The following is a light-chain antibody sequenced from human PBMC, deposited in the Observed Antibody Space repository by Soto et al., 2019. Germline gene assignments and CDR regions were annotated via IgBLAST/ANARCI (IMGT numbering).Light chain of an antibody. V-gene: IGKV1-5*03. CDR3: HQYRDYPVT. CDR2: KAS. J-gene: IGKJ4*01. CDR1: QSVDIW. Sequence: TQSPATLSLSPGERATLSCRASQSVDIWLAWYQQKPGKAPKLLIHKASTLEDGVPSRFTGSGSGTDFTLTISSLQPDDVGTYYCHQYRDYPVTFGGGTKVEIK.